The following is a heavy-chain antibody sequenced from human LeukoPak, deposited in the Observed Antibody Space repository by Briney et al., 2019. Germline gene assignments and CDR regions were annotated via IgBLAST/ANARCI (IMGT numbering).Heavy chain of an antibody. CDR3: ARALYSSSWFDY. Sequence: GASVKVSCKASGYTFTGYYMHWVRQAPGQGPEWMGWINPNSGGTNYAQKFQGRVTMTRDTSISTAYMELSRLRSDDTAVYYCARALYSSSWFDYWGQGTLVTVSS. CDR1: GYTFTGYY. J-gene: IGHJ4*02. CDR2: INPNSGGT. V-gene: IGHV1-2*02. D-gene: IGHD6-13*01.